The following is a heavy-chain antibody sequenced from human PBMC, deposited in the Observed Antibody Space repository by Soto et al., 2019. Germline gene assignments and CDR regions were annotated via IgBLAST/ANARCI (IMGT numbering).Heavy chain of an antibody. D-gene: IGHD2-15*01. CDR3: ARDEGNNNVAFGI. CDR2: IFPTFGAA. V-gene: IGHV1-69*01. Sequence: QVQLVQSGAEVKKPGSSVKVSCKASGGTFSTYTISWLRQAPGQGPEWMGGIFPTFGAANYAQNFQGRVTITADESTTTAYMELSSLRSEDTDMYYCARDEGNNNVAFGIWGQGTMITVSS. J-gene: IGHJ3*02. CDR1: GGTFSTYT.